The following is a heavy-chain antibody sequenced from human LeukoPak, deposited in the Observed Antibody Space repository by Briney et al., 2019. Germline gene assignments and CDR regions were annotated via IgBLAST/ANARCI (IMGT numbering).Heavy chain of an antibody. CDR1: GGSISSGGYS. D-gene: IGHD2-21*02. CDR3: ARVPIVVVTARYYYYGMDV. CDR2: IYHSGST. Sequence: PSETLSLTCAVSGGSISSGGYSWSWIRQPPGKGLEWIGYIYHSGSTYYNPSLKSRVTISVDTSKNQFSLKLSSVTAADTAVYYCARVPIVVVTARYYYYGMDVWGQGTTVAVSS. J-gene: IGHJ6*02. V-gene: IGHV4-30-2*05.